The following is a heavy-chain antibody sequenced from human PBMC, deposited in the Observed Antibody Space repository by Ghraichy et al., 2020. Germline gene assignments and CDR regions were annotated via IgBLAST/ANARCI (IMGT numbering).Heavy chain of an antibody. CDR3: ARDPRFDWLLGMRYMDV. V-gene: IGHV3-11*01. CDR2: ISSSGSTI. J-gene: IGHJ6*03. CDR1: GFTFSDYY. D-gene: IGHD3-9*01. Sequence: GGSLRLSCAASGFTFSDYYMSWIRQAPGKGLEWVSYISSSGSTIYYADSVKGRFTISRDNAKNSLYLQMNSLRAEDTAVYYCARDPRFDWLLGMRYMDVWAKGPRSPSP.